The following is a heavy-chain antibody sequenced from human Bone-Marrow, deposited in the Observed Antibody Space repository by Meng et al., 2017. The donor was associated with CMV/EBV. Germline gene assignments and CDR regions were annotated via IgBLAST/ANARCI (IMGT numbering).Heavy chain of an antibody. CDR1: GFTFSSYS. CDR2: ISSSSYI. D-gene: IGHD1-14*01. J-gene: IGHJ6*02. CDR3: ARDGGLRTHYGMDV. Sequence: GESLKISCAASGFTFSSYSMNWVRQAPGKGLEWVSSISSSSYIYYADSVKGRFTISRDNAKNSLYLQMNSLRAEDTAVYYCARDGGLRTHYGMDVWGQGTTVTVSS. V-gene: IGHV3-21*01.